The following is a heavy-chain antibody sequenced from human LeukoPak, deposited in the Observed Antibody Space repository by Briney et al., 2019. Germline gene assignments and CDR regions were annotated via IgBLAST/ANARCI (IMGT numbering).Heavy chain of an antibody. CDR1: GFSFGNFW. Sequence: GGSLRLSCATSGFSFGNFWMGWVRQAPEKGLEWVANMNPDGSQRNYVGSVKGRFTISRDSANNSVYLQMNSLRAEDTAFYYCARDSPRGRFDSWGQGTLVTVSS. CDR3: ARDSPRGRFDS. V-gene: IGHV3-7*01. J-gene: IGHJ4*02. CDR2: MNPDGSQR.